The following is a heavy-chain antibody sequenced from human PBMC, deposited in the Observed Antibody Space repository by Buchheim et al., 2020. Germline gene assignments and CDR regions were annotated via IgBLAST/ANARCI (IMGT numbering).Heavy chain of an antibody. V-gene: IGHV4-34*01. J-gene: IGHJ4*02. CDR2: INHSGST. Sequence: QVQLQQWGAGLLKPSETLSLTCAVYGGSFSGYYWSWIRQPPGKGLEWIGEINHSGSTNYNPSLKSRVTISVDTSKNQFSLTLSSVTAADTAVYYCARERLRVVVVPAALDYWGQGTL. CDR3: ARERLRVVVVPAALDY. D-gene: IGHD2-2*01. CDR1: GGSFSGYY.